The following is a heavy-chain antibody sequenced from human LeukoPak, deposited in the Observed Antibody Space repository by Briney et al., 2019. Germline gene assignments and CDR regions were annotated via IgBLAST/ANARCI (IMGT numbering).Heavy chain of an antibody. J-gene: IGHJ3*02. CDR1: GYTFTSYG. Sequence: GASVKLSRKASGYTFTSYGISWVRQAPAQGLEWMGWISAYTGNTNNAQNLQVRVTMTTDTSTSTAYMELRSLRSDDTAVYYCARVPMDSSGYYPNDAFDIWGQGTMVTVSS. CDR2: ISAYTGNT. V-gene: IGHV1-18*01. CDR3: ARVPMDSSGYYPNDAFDI. D-gene: IGHD3-22*01.